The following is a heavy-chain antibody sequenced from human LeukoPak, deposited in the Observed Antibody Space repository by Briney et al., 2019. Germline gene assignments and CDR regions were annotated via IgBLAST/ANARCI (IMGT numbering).Heavy chain of an antibody. CDR3: AREPRYSSSWYSVDYYYYMDV. CDR1: GYTSTGYY. V-gene: IGHV1-2*02. D-gene: IGHD6-13*01. CDR2: INPNSGGT. Sequence: ASVKVSCKASGYTSTGYYMHWVRQAPGQGLEWMGWINPNSGGTNYAQKFQGRVTMTRDTSISTAYMELSRLRSDDTAVYYCAREPRYSSSWYSVDYYYYMDVWGKGTTVTVSS. J-gene: IGHJ6*03.